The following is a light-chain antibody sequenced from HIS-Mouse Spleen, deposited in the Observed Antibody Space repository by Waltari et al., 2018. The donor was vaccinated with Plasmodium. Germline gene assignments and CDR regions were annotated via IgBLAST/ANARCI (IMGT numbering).Light chain of an antibody. J-gene: IGLJ2*01. CDR3: QAWDSRTVV. V-gene: IGLV3-1*01. Sequence: SYELTQPPSVSVSPGQTASITCSGDKLGYNYACWYQQKPGQSPVLVIYQDSKRPSGIPERFSGSNSGNTATLTISGTQAMDEADYYCQAWDSRTVVFGGGTKLTVL. CDR1: KLGYNY. CDR2: QDS.